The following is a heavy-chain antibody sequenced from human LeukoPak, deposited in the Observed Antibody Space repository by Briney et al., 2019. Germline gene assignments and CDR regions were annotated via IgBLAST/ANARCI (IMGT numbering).Heavy chain of an antibody. CDR3: AKVKAVGSYYNAFDI. V-gene: IGHV3-33*06. D-gene: IGHD1-26*01. Sequence: GRSLRLSCAASGFTFSSYGMHWVRQAPGKGLEWVAVIWYGGSNKYYADSVKGRFTISRDNSKNTLYLQMNSLRAEDTAVYYCAKVKAVGSYYNAFDIWGQGTMVTVSS. J-gene: IGHJ3*02. CDR1: GFTFSSYG. CDR2: IWYGGSNK.